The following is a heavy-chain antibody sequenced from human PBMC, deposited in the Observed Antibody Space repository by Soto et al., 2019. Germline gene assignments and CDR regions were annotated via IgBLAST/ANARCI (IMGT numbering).Heavy chain of an antibody. Sequence: SVKVSCKASGVTFSSYAISWVRQAPGQGLEWMGGIIPIFGTANYAQKFQGRVTITADESTSTAYMELSSLRSEDTAVYYCARGGSIAPDNWFDPWGQGTLVTVSS. J-gene: IGHJ5*02. CDR1: GVTFSSYA. CDR2: IIPIFGTA. V-gene: IGHV1-69*13. D-gene: IGHD6-6*01. CDR3: ARGGSIAPDNWFDP.